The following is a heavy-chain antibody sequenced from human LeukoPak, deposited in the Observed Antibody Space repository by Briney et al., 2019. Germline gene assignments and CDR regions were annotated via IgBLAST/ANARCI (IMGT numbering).Heavy chain of an antibody. CDR3: AKAYSYGFSDYFDY. CDR2: ISWNSGSI. J-gene: IGHJ4*02. V-gene: IGHV3-9*03. CDR1: GFTFDDYA. D-gene: IGHD5-18*01. Sequence: GGSLRLSCAASGFTFDDYAMHWVRQAPGKGLEWVSGISWNSGSIGYADSVKGRFTISRDNAKNSLYLQMNSLRAEGMALYYCAKAYSYGFSDYFDYWGQGTLVTVSS.